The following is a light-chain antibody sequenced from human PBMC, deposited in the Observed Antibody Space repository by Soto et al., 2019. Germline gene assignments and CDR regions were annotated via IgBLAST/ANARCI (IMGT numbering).Light chain of an antibody. J-gene: IGKJ4*01. CDR1: QNIRNY. CDR2: DAS. CDR3: QQRGNWPLT. Sequence: ETVLTQSPATLSLSPGERATLSCRASQNIRNYLIWYQQKPGQAPRLLIYDASSRATGIPARFSGSGSGTDFTLTISSLEPEDFAGYYCQQRGNWPLTFGGGTKVE. V-gene: IGKV3-11*01.